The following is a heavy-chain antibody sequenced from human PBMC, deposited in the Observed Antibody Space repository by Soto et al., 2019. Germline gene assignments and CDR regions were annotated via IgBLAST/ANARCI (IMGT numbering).Heavy chain of an antibody. CDR1: GGTFSSYA. CDR3: AGDAYYYDRSGVPFDY. Sequence: ASVKVSCKASGGTFSSYAISWVRQAPGQGLEWMGGIIPIFGTANYAQKFQGRVTITADKSTSTAYMELSSLRSEDTAVYYCAGDAYYYDRSGVPFDYLGQRTLVTVSS. D-gene: IGHD3-22*01. V-gene: IGHV1-69*06. CDR2: IIPIFGTA. J-gene: IGHJ4*02.